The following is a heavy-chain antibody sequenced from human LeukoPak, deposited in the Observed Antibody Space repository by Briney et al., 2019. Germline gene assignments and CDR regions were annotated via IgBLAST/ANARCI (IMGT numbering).Heavy chain of an antibody. J-gene: IGHJ4*02. Sequence: SETLSLTCAVYGGSFSGYYGSWIRQPPGKGLEWIGSIYYSGSTYYNPSLKSRVTISVDTSKNQFSLKLSSVTAADAAVYYCARLPDYYDFWSGYPSYFDYWGQGTLVTVSS. CDR3: ARLPDYYDFWSGYPSYFDY. D-gene: IGHD3-3*01. V-gene: IGHV4-34*01. CDR2: IYYSGST. CDR1: GGSFSGYY.